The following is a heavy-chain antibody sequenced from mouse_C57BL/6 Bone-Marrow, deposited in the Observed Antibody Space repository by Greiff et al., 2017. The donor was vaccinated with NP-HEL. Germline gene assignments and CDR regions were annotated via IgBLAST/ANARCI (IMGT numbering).Heavy chain of an antibody. Sequence: VQLQQSGAELVRPGASVKLSCTASGFNIKDDYMHWVKQRPEQGLEWIGWIDPENGDTEYASKFQGKATITADKSSNTAYLQLSSLTSEDTAVYYCTRYYYGSSRPWFAYWGQGTLVTVSA. CDR3: TRYYYGSSRPWFAY. V-gene: IGHV14-4*01. D-gene: IGHD1-1*01. CDR2: IDPENGDT. J-gene: IGHJ3*01. CDR1: GFNIKDDY.